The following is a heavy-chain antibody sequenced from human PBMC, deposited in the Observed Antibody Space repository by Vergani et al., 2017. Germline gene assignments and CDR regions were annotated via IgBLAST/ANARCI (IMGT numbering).Heavy chain of an antibody. D-gene: IGHD1-14*01. CDR2: TWYDGNNK. J-gene: IGHJ5*02. CDR3: AGDLRLLYNRFDP. CDR1: GFTFNQYG. V-gene: IGHV3-33*01. Sequence: QVQLVESGGGVVQPGRSLRLSCAASGFTFNQYGMHWVRQAPGKGLEWVAVTWYDGNNKQYADSVKGRFTISRDNSKSTMYLQRNSLRDEDTGVYYCAGDLRLLYNRFDPWGQGTLVTVSS.